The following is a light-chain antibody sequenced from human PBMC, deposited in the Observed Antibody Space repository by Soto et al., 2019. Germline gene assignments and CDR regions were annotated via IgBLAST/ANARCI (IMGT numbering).Light chain of an antibody. Sequence: QSALTQPPSASGSPGQTVTISCTGTSDDIGTYNYVSWYQQHAGSVPRLIIFEVDKRPSGVPTRFSGSKSGNTASLTISGLQSEDEADYYCCSYTGSYTLKVFGGGTKLTVL. V-gene: IGLV2-8*01. CDR2: EVD. J-gene: IGLJ3*02. CDR3: CSYTGSYTLKV. CDR1: SDDIGTYNY.